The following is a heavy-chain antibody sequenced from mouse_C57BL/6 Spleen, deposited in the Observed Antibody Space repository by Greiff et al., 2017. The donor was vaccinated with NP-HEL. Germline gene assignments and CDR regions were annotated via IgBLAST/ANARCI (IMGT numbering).Heavy chain of an antibody. Sequence: VQLQQPGAELVKPGASVKLSCKASGYTFTSYWMQWVKQRPGQGLEWIGEIDPSDSYTNYNQKFKGKATLTVDASSSTAYMQLSSLTSEDSAVYYCARRLGPHWYFDVWGTGTTVTVSS. CDR3: ARRLGPHWYFDV. D-gene: IGHD4-1*01. CDR2: IDPSDSYT. J-gene: IGHJ1*03. V-gene: IGHV1-50*01. CDR1: GYTFTSYW.